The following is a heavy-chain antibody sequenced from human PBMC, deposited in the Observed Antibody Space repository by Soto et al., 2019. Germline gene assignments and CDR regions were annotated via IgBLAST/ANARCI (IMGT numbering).Heavy chain of an antibody. CDR1: GGSFANYY. CDR2: INYSGST. D-gene: IGHD1-26*01. Sequence: PSETLSLTCAVYGGSFANYYWNWIRQPPGKGLEWIGEINYSGSTDYNPSLESRVTISVDTSKNQFSLNLSSVTAADTAVYYCATKDNGKYFFDYWGQGTLVTVSS. CDR3: ATKDNGKYFFDY. J-gene: IGHJ4*02. V-gene: IGHV4-34*01.